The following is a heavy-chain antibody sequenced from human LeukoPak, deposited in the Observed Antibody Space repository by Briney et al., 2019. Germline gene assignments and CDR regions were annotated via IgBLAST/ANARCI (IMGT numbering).Heavy chain of an antibody. Sequence: PGGSLRLSCAASGFTFSSYEMNWVRQAPGKGLEWVSYISSSGSTMYYADSVKGRFTISRDNAKNSLSLQMNSLRAEDTAVYYCAKDAHWILFDDWGQGTLVTVSS. D-gene: IGHD2-2*03. J-gene: IGHJ4*02. V-gene: IGHV3-48*03. CDR3: AKDAHWILFDD. CDR1: GFTFSSYE. CDR2: ISSSGSTM.